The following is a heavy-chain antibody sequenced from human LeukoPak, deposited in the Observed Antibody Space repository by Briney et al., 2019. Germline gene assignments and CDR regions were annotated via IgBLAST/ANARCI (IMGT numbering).Heavy chain of an antibody. CDR1: GGSISSSNYY. Sequence: PSETLSLTCSVSGGSISSSNYYWGWIRQPPGKGLEWIGSIYYSGSTYYNPSLKSRVTISVDTSKNQFSLKLSSVTAADTAVYYCASHSARYSSGWYRGVYYYYMDVWGKGTTVTVSS. CDR2: IYYSGST. V-gene: IGHV4-39*07. CDR3: ASHSARYSSGWYRGVYYYYMDV. D-gene: IGHD6-19*01. J-gene: IGHJ6*03.